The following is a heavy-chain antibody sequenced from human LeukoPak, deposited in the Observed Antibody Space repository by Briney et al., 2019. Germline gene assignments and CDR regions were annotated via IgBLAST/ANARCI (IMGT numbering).Heavy chain of an antibody. V-gene: IGHV1-46*01. D-gene: IGHD6-13*01. CDR2: INPSGGNT. CDR1: GYTFTSYY. CDR3: ARERQEQQLATYLDY. Sequence: ASVKVSCKASGYTFTSYYMHWVRQAPGQGLEWMGIINPSGGNTSYAQKFQGRVTMTRDTSTSTVYMELSSLRSEDTAVYYCARERQEQQLATYLDYWGQGTLVTVSS. J-gene: IGHJ4*02.